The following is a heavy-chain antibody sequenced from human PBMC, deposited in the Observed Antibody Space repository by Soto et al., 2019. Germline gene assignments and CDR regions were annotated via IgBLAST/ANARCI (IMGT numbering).Heavy chain of an antibody. CDR2: IFHSLGA. V-gene: IGHV4-59*01. CDR1: GGSTTSDH. Sequence: SETLSLTCTVSGGSTTSDHWIWIRQPPGKGLEWPGYIFHSLGAKYNPSLGSRGTISLDTSKNQLSLSLRSVTAADTAIYFCVRDLNGSGDYWGRGTQVTVSS. J-gene: IGHJ4*02. D-gene: IGHD3-10*01. CDR3: VRDLNGSGDY.